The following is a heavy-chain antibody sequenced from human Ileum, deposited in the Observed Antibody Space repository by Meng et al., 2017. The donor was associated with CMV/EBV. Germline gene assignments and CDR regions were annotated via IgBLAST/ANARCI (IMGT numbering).Heavy chain of an antibody. Sequence: SETLSLTCTVSGASISSGDYHWNWIRQHPGKGLEWIGSIYYSGGTYYNPSLKGRVTISVDTSKNQFSLKLISVTAADTAFYYCARDRGYDFWSGSHYFEYWGHGTLVTVSS. D-gene: IGHD3-3*01. J-gene: IGHJ4*01. V-gene: IGHV4-31*03. CDR3: ARDRGYDFWSGSHYFEY. CDR2: IYYSGGT. CDR1: GASISSGDYH.